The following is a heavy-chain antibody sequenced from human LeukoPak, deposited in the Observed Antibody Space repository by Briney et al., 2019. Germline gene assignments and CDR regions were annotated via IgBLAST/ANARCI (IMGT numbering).Heavy chain of an antibody. V-gene: IGHV4-34*01. CDR3: AGIFGPHALDI. CDR2: INHSGST. CDR1: GGSFSGYY. J-gene: IGHJ3*02. Sequence: SETLSLTCAVYGGSFSGYYWSWIRQPPGKGLEWIGEINHSGSTNYNPSLKSRVTISVDTSKNQFSLKLSSVTAADTAVYYCAGIFGPHALDIWGQGTMVTASS. D-gene: IGHD3-3*02.